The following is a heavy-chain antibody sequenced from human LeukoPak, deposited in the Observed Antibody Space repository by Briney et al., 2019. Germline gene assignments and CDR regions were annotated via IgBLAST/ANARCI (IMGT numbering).Heavy chain of an antibody. Sequence: GGSLRLSCAASGFTFSSYAMHWVRLAPGKGLEWVSAISDSSTGTYYADSVKGRFTISRDNAKNSLYLQMNSLRAEDTAVYYCASHSGYDIQKRDYWGQGTLVTVSS. V-gene: IGHV3-21*01. J-gene: IGHJ4*02. CDR2: ISDSSTGT. CDR1: GFTFSSYA. D-gene: IGHD5-12*01. CDR3: ASHSGYDIQKRDY.